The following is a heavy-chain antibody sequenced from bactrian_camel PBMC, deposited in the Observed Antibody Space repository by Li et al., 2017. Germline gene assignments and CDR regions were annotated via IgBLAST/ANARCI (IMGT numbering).Heavy chain of an antibody. J-gene: IGHJ4*01. CDR1: GITFSRHD. Sequence: HVQLVESGGGLVQPGESLRLSCVASGITFSRHDMSWVRQVAGKELEWIAQIDYSGTLTRYNNGMEGRFTISRDSAKNRLYLQLSALRTEDTARYYSTKDLSYRTRDWTRSARGQGTQVTVS. CDR2: IDYSGTLT. CDR3: TKDLSYRTRDWTRSA. V-gene: IGHV3S1*01. D-gene: IGHD8*01.